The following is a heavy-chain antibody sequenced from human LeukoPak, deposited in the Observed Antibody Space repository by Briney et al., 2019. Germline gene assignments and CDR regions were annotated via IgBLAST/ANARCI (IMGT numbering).Heavy chain of an antibody. CDR3: ASITKRKDDAFDI. V-gene: IGHV1-2*06. D-gene: IGHD3-10*01. J-gene: IGHJ3*02. CDR1: GYTFTGYY. Sequence: ASVKVSCKASGYTFTGYYMHWVRQAPGQGLEWMGRINPNSGGTNYAQKFQGRVTMTRDTSISTAYMELSRLRSDDTAVYYCASITKRKDDAFDIWGRGTMVTVSS. CDR2: INPNSGGT.